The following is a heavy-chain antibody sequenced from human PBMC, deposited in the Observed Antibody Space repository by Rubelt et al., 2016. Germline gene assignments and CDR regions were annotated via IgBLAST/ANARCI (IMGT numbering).Heavy chain of an antibody. Sequence: ECGGGLVQPGGSLRLSCSASGFTFRSCAMHWVRQAPGKGLEYVSAIVDNGGTTYYADSVKGRFTISRDNSKNTLYLQMNSLRAEDTAVYYCARRRYSSSWGFDYWGQGTLVTVSS. CDR3: ARRRYSSSWGFDY. CDR1: GFTFRSCA. CDR2: IVDNGGTT. V-gene: IGHV3-64*04. J-gene: IGHJ4*02. D-gene: IGHD6-13*01.